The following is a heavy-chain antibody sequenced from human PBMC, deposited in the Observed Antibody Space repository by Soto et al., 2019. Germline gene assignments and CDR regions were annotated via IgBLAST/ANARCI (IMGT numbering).Heavy chain of an antibody. CDR1: EFAFSNYV. Sequence: QVQLVESGGGVVQPGKSLRLSCAASEFAFSNYVVHWVRQAPGKGLEGVAVTWHEERSTDYADSVKGRFPISNDSSKNSLYLQMDSLRFEDTAVYYCARCPIVDTWYLDLWGRGTLVTGSS. CDR3: ARCPIVDTWYLDL. CDR2: TWHEERST. V-gene: IGHV3-33*01. J-gene: IGHJ2*01. D-gene: IGHD2-15*01.